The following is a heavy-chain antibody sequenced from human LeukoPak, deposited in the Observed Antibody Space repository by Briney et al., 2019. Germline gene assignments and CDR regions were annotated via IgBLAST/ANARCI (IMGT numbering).Heavy chain of an antibody. Sequence: GGSLRLSCAASGFTFSDYYMSWVRQAPGKGLEWVSAISGSGGSTYYADSVKGRFTISRDNSKNTLYLQMNSLRAEDTAVYYCAKERDFWSGYDAFDIWGQGTMVTVSS. V-gene: IGHV3-23*01. CDR1: GFTFSDYY. D-gene: IGHD3-3*01. J-gene: IGHJ3*02. CDR2: ISGSGGST. CDR3: AKERDFWSGYDAFDI.